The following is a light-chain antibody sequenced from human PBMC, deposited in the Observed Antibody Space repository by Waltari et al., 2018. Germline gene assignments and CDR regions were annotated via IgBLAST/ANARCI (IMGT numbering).Light chain of an antibody. J-gene: IGLJ2*01. Sequence: QSALTQPASVSASPGQSITLPCTGTRGDIGRCDFVSWYQHHPGRAPKVLIFGVNHRPSGISDRLSGSKSGNTASLTISGLQAEDDADYYCSSPSTNNVVVFGGGTKVTVL. CDR1: RGDIGRCDF. V-gene: IGLV2-14*01. CDR3: SSPSTNNVVV. CDR2: GVN.